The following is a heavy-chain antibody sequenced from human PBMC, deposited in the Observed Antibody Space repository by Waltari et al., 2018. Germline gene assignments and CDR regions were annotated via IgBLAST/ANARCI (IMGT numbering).Heavy chain of an antibody. J-gene: IGHJ4*02. D-gene: IGHD2-15*01. V-gene: IGHV4-59*01. CDR3: AYSSGYNSNIDY. CDR2: IDYSGST. CDR1: GGSISSYY. Sequence: QVQLQESGPGLVTPSETLSLTCTVSGGSISSYYWSWIRQPPGKGMEWIGYIDYSGSTNDNPSLKSRVTISVDTSKNQFSLKLSSVTAADTAVYYCAYSSGYNSNIDYWGQGTLVTVSS.